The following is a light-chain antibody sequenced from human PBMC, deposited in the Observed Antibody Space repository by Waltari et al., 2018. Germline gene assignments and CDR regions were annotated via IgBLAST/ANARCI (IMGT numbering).Light chain of an antibody. CDR2: WAS. J-gene: IGKJ2*03. CDR1: ENVYNY. V-gene: IGKV1-39*02. CDR3: QHGYGSPYS. Sequence: DIQMTQSPSSLSASVGDRVTLTCRASENVYNYLNWYQQKPGKAPKLLINWASTLQSGVPSRFSGSGSGTDYTLIISSLQSEDVASYYCQHGYGSPYSFGQGTKVEIK.